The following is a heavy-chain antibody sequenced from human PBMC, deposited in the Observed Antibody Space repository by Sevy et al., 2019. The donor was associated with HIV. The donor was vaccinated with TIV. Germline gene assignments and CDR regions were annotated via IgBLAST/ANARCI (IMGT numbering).Heavy chain of an antibody. CDR3: ARGGGSYCGVDCTRDFDS. CDR2: IYSGGGT. CDR1: GFTVRSSH. D-gene: IGHD2-21*02. Sequence: GGSLRLSCAVSGFTVRSSHMTWIRQAPGKGLEWVSIIYSGGGTYLSDSVRGRFTISRDNSKNKLFLQMNSLRAEDTAVYYCARGGGSYCGVDCTRDFDSWGQGTLVTVSS. J-gene: IGHJ4*01. V-gene: IGHV3-66*01.